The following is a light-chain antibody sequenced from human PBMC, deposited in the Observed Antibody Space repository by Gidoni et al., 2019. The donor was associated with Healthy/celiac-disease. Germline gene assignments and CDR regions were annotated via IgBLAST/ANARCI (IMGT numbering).Light chain of an antibody. V-gene: IGKV3-20*01. J-gene: IGKJ2*01. CDR1: QSVSSSY. CDR2: GAS. Sequence: EIVLTQSPGTRSLSPGERATLSCRASQSVSSSYLAWYQQKPGQAPRLLIYGASSRATGIPDRFSGSGSGTDFTLTISRLEPEDCAVYYCQQYGSSSYSFGQGTKLEIK. CDR3: QQYGSSSYS.